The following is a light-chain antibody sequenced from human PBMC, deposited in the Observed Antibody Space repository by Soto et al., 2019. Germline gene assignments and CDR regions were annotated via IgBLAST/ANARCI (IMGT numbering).Light chain of an antibody. CDR3: QQYNVWPLT. J-gene: IGKJ4*01. V-gene: IGKV3-15*01. Sequence: EIVMTQSPVTLSVSPGERATLSCRASQSVSSNLAWYQKKPGQAPRLLIDGASIRATGIPARFSGSGSGTEFTLTISSLQSEDFAVYYCQQYNVWPLTFGGGTKVEIK. CDR2: GAS. CDR1: QSVSSN.